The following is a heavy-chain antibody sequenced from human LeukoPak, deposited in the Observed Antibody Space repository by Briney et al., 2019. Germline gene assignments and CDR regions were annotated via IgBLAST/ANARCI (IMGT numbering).Heavy chain of an antibody. V-gene: IGHV3-23*01. CDR1: GFTFSSYW. CDR3: AKGGAYYYDSSGYFSM. J-gene: IGHJ3*02. Sequence: GGSLRLSCAASGFTFSSYWMSWVRQAPGKGLEWVSAISGSGGSTYYADSVKGRFTISRDNSKNTLYLQMNSLRAEDTAVYYCAKGGAYYYDSSGYFSMWGQGTMVTVSS. CDR2: ISGSGGST. D-gene: IGHD3-22*01.